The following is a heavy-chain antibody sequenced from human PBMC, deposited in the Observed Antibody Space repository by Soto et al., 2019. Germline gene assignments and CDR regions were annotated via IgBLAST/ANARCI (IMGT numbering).Heavy chain of an antibody. CDR3: ARGNSPVDVY. V-gene: IGHV3-48*03. J-gene: IGHJ4*02. D-gene: IGHD2-21*01. CDR1: GFTFSSFE. Sequence: PGGSLRLSCAASGFTFSSFEMNWVRQAPGKGLEWASYITSTGTTIYYADSVKGRFTISRDNAKNSLYLQVNSLRAEDTAVYYCARGNSPVDVYWGQGALVTVSS. CDR2: ITSTGTTI.